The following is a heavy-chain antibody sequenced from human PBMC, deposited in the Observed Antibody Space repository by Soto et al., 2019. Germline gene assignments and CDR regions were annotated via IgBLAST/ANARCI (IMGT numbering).Heavy chain of an antibody. Sequence: SETLSLTCTVSGGSISSGGYYWSWIRQHPGKGLEWIGYIYYSGSTYYNPSLKSRVTISVDTSKNQFSLKLSSVTAADTAVYYCARNQASIAARDNFDYWGQGTLVTVSS. CDR2: IYYSGST. V-gene: IGHV4-31*03. CDR1: GGSISSGGYY. CDR3: ARNQASIAARDNFDY. D-gene: IGHD6-6*01. J-gene: IGHJ4*02.